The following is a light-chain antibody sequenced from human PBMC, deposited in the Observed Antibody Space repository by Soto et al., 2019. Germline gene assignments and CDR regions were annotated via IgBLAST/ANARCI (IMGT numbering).Light chain of an antibody. CDR2: EVS. CDR1: SSDVGGYNY. J-gene: IGLJ1*01. Sequence: ALTQPASVSGSPGQSITISCTGTSSDVGGYNYVSWYQQHPGKAPKLMIYEVSNRPSGVSNRFSGSKSGNTASLTISGLQAEDEADYYCSSYTSSSTLDVFGTGTKV. V-gene: IGLV2-14*01. CDR3: SSYTSSSTLDV.